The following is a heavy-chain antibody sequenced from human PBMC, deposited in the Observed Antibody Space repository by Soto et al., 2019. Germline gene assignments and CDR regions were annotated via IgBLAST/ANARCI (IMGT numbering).Heavy chain of an antibody. D-gene: IGHD3-22*01. CDR3: VSAYYYDSSGYTNREVDY. CDR2: INSDGSST. Sequence: GGSLRLSCAASRFTFSRYWMHWVRQPPGKGLVWVSRINSDGSSTSYADSVKGRFTISRDNAKNTLYLQMNSLRVEDTAVYYCVSAYYYDSSGYTNREVDYWGQGTLVTVSS. J-gene: IGHJ4*02. V-gene: IGHV3-74*01. CDR1: RFTFSRYW.